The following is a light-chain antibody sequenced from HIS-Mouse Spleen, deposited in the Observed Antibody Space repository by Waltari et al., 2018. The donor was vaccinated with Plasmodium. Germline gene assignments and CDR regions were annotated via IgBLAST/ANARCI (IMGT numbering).Light chain of an antibody. CDR3: SSYAGSNNLV. J-gene: IGLJ2*01. CDR2: EVS. V-gene: IGLV2-8*01. CDR1: SSDVGGYNY. Sequence: QSALTQPPSASGSPGQSVTISCTGTSSDVGGYNYVSWYQQHPGKAPKLMIYEVSKRPSGVHDRFSVSKSGNTASLTVSGLQAEDEADYYCSSYAGSNNLVFGGGTKLTVL.